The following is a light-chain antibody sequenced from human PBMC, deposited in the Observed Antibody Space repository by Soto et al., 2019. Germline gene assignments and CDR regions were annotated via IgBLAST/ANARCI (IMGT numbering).Light chain of an antibody. CDR2: DVS. CDR1: SSDVDGYNY. V-gene: IGLV2-11*01. Sequence: QSALTQPRSVSGSPGQSGTISCTGTSSDVDGYNYVSWYQQHPGKAPKLMIYDVSERPSGVPDRFSGSKSGNTASLTISGLQAEDEADYYCCSYAGSYTSYVFGTGTKLTVL. J-gene: IGLJ1*01. CDR3: CSYAGSYTSYV.